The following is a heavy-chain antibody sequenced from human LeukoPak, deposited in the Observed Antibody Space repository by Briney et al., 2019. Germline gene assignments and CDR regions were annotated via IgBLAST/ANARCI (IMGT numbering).Heavy chain of an antibody. CDR2: IYTSGST. CDR1: GGSISSYY. CDR3: ARQGSSSPFDY. D-gene: IGHD6-6*01. V-gene: IGHV4-4*09. Sequence: PSETLSLTCTVSGGSISSYYWSWIRQPPGKGLEWIWYIYTSGSTNYNPSLKSRVTISVDTSKNQFSLKLSSVTAADTAVYYCARQGSSSPFDYWGQGTLVTVSS. J-gene: IGHJ4*02.